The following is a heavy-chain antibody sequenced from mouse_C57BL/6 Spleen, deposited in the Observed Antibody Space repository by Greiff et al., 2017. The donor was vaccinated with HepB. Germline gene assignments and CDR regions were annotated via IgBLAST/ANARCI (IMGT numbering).Heavy chain of an antibody. J-gene: IGHJ1*03. CDR3: ATPITTVVHWYFDV. Sequence: EVKLMESGPGLVKPSQSLSLTCSVTGYSITSGYYWNWIRQFPGNKLEWMGYISYDGSNNYNPSLKNRISITRDTSKNQFFLKLNSVTTEDTATYYCATPITTVVHWYFDVWGTGTTVTVSS. V-gene: IGHV3-6*01. CDR2: ISYDGSN. D-gene: IGHD1-1*01. CDR1: GYSITSGYY.